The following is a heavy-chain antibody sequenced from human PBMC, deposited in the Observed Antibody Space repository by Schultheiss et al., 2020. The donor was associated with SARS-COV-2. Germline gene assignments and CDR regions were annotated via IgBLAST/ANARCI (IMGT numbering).Heavy chain of an antibody. CDR3: ARDRRAARLNWFDP. V-gene: IGHV4-34*01. J-gene: IGHJ5*02. CDR1: GGSFSAYY. CDR2: INHSGST. Sequence: SETLSLTCAVYGGSFSAYYWSWIRQPPGKGLEWIGEINHSGSTNYNPSLKSRVTISVDTSKNQFSLKLNSVTAADTAVYYCARDRRAARLNWFDPWGQGTLVTVSS. D-gene: IGHD6-13*01.